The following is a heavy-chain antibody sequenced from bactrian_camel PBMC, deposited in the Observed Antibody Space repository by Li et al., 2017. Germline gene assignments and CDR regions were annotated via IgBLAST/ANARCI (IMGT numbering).Heavy chain of an antibody. D-gene: IGHD7*01. CDR2: IDADGET. Sequence: HVQLVESGGGSAQAGGSLRLSCKLSESHNVDYCMGWYRQATGKEREEVAVIDADGETTYADSVKGRFAISQDNSERTLWLQMNDLKPEDTAMYYCAADLVTGGNWRSIDHWSYWGQGTQVTVS. CDR3: AADLVTGGNWRSIDHWSY. J-gene: IGHJ4*01. CDR1: ESHNVDYC. V-gene: IGHV3S55*01.